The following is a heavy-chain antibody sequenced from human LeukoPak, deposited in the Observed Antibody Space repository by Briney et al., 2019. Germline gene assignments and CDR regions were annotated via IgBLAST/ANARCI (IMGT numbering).Heavy chain of an antibody. CDR2: INHSGST. D-gene: IGHD6-6*01. Sequence: SETLSLTCAVYGGSFSGYYWSWIRQPLGKGLEWIGEINHSGSTNYNPSLKSRVTISVDTSKNQFSLKLSSVTAADTAVYYCARGAPIAARPGAFDPWGQGTLVTVSS. CDR1: GGSFSGYY. V-gene: IGHV4-34*01. CDR3: ARGAPIAARPGAFDP. J-gene: IGHJ5*02.